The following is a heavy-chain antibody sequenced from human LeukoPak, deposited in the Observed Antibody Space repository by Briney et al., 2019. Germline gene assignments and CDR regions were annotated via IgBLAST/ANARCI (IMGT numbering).Heavy chain of an antibody. CDR2: ISSGSTYV. CDR1: GFTFSSYT. Sequence: PGGSLRLSCAASGFTFSSYTMNWVRQAPGKGLDWVSSISSGSTYVYYADSVKGRFTISRDNAKNSLYLQMNNLRVEDTAIYYCARVNGDYERGGAPDHWGQGTLVTVSS. J-gene: IGHJ4*02. CDR3: ARVNGDYERGGAPDH. V-gene: IGHV3-21*01. D-gene: IGHD4-17*01.